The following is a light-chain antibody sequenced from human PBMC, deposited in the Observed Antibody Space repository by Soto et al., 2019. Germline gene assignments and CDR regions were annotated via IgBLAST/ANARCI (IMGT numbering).Light chain of an antibody. Sequence: IVMKQSPATLSVSPGERATLSCRASQSVSSNLAWYQQKPGQAPRLLIYGASTRATGIPARFSGSGSGTEFTLTISSLQSEDFAVYYCQQYNNWPPKITFGHGTRLEIK. V-gene: IGKV3-15*01. CDR3: QQYNNWPPKIT. J-gene: IGKJ5*01. CDR1: QSVSSN. CDR2: GAS.